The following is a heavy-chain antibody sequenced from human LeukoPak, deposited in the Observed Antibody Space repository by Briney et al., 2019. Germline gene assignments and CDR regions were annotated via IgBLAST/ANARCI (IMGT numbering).Heavy chain of an antibody. D-gene: IGHD6-13*01. V-gene: IGHV5-51*01. J-gene: IGHJ6*03. CDR3: ARHRLGIAAAGTPAYYYYYMDV. CDR2: IYPAESDT. CDR1: GYSFTSYW. Sequence: WEALKIYRQGSGYSFTSYWIGWVGQIPRKGLDWMGIIYPAESDTRYSPSFQGQVTTSADKSISTAYLQWSSLKASDTAMYYCARHRLGIAAAGTPAYYYYYMDVWGKGTTVTISS.